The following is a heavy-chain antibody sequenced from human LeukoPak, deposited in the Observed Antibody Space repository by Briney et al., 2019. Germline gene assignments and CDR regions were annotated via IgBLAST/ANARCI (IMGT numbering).Heavy chain of an antibody. CDR1: GFTFSSYA. CDR2: ISGSGGST. Sequence: GGSLRLSCAASGFTFSSYAMSWVRQAPGKGLEWVSAISGSGGSTYYADSVKGRFTISRDNSKNTLYLQMNSLRAEDTAVYYCAKGPRITMIVVVITNGYYFDYWGQGTLVTVSS. CDR3: AKGPRITMIVVVITNGYYFDY. J-gene: IGHJ4*02. D-gene: IGHD3-22*01. V-gene: IGHV3-23*01.